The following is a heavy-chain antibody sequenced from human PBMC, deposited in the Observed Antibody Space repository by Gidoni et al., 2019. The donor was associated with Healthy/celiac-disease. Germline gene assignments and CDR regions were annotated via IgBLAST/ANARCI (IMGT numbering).Heavy chain of an antibody. CDR3: ARQLSRGYDYVWGSYRYHYYYGMDV. CDR1: GFTFSDYY. CDR2: ISSSGSTI. D-gene: IGHD3-16*02. Sequence: QVQLVESGGGLVKPGGSLRLSCAASGFTFSDYYMSWIRKAPGKGLGWVSYISSSGSTIYYADSVKGRFTISRDNAKNSLYLQMNSLRAEDTAVYYCARQLSRGYDYVWGSYRYHYYYGMDVWGQGTTVTVSS. V-gene: IGHV3-11*01. J-gene: IGHJ6*02.